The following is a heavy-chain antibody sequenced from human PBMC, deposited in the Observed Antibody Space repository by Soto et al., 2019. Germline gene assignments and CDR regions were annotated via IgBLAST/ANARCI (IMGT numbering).Heavy chain of an antibody. CDR2: INHSGST. CDR3: ARGLGYCSSTSCYFWFGQSWFDP. J-gene: IGHJ5*02. D-gene: IGHD2-2*01. Sequence: PSETLSLTCAVYGGSFSGYYWSWIRQPPGKGLEWIGEINHSGSTNYNPSLMSRVTISVDTSKNQFSPKLRSVTAADTAVYYCARGLGYCSSTSCYFWFGQSWFDPWGQGTRVIVSS. V-gene: IGHV4-34*01. CDR1: GGSFSGYY.